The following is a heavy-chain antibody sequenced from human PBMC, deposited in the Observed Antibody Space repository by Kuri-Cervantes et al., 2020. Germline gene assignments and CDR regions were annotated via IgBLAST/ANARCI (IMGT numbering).Heavy chain of an antibody. CDR2: IIPIFGTA. CDR1: GGTFSSYA. Sequence: SVKVSCKASGGTFSSYAISWVRQAPGQGLEWTGGIIPIFGTANYAQKFQGRVTITADESTSTAYMELSSLRSEDTAVYYCARWATPRVVPAARGGVGFDPWGQGTLVTVSS. D-gene: IGHD2-2*01. J-gene: IGHJ5*02. V-gene: IGHV1-69*13. CDR3: ARWATPRVVPAARGGVGFDP.